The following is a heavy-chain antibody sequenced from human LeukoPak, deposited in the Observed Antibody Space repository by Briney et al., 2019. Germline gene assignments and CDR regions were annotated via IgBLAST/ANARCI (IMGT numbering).Heavy chain of an antibody. V-gene: IGHV1-3*01. Sequence: ASVKVSCKASGYTFINYAINWGRQAPGQRPEWMGWINAVNGNTKYSQKFQGRVTITRDTSASTAYMELTSLTSAGTAVYYCARGPRAAADDYWGQGTLVTASS. CDR3: ARGPRAAADDY. J-gene: IGHJ4*02. D-gene: IGHD6-13*01. CDR1: GYTFINYA. CDR2: INAVNGNT.